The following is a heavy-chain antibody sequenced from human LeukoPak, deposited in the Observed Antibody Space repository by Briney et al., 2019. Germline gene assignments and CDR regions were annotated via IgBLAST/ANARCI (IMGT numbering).Heavy chain of an antibody. CDR1: GFTFTSYA. Sequence: QPGGSLRPSCAASGFTFTSYAMSWVRQAPGKGLEWVSAIRGSGGSTNYADSMRGRFTISRDNSKNTLYLQMNSLRAEDTAVYYCAKVLGYGDSSYWYFDLWGRGTLVTVSS. CDR2: IRGSGGST. V-gene: IGHV3-23*01. J-gene: IGHJ2*01. D-gene: IGHD3-22*01. CDR3: AKVLGYGDSSYWYFDL.